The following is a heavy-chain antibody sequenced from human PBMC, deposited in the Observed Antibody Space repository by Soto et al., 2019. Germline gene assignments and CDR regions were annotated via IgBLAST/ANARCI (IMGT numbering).Heavy chain of an antibody. CDR1: GGSIPSDNYF. CDR2: ILYSGTV. J-gene: IGHJ3*01. V-gene: IGHV4-30-4*01. Sequence: QVQLQEAGPGLVKPSQTLSLTCTVSGGSIPSDNYFGSWIRQPPGKGREWIGYILYSGTVDYKSSLNRRGTISIHTSTTHTSLSLDSVTAADPGMYDCARDVFSCVHLGAEAAVELWGHATMVTVSS. D-gene: IGHD3-10*02. CDR3: ARDVFSCVHLGAEAAVEL.